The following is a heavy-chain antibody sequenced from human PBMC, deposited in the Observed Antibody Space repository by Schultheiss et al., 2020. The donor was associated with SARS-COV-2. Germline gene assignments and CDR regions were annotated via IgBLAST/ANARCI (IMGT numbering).Heavy chain of an antibody. CDR1: GDSIRSGDYY. CDR3: ARGGYYYYMDV. J-gene: IGHJ6*03. V-gene: IGHV4-61*08. CDR2: IYYSGST. Sequence: SQTLSLTCTVSGDSIRSGDYYYNWIRQSPGKGLEWIGYIYYSGSTNYNPSLKSRVTISVDTSKNQFSLKLSSVTAADTAVYYCARGGYYYYMDVWGKGTTVTVS.